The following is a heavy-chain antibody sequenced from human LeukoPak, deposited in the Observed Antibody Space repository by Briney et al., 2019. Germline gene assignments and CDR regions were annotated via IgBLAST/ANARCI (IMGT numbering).Heavy chain of an antibody. V-gene: IGHV3-48*04. CDR2: ISSSGSTI. D-gene: IGHD4-17*01. J-gene: IGHJ4*02. Sequence: GGSLRLSCAASGFTFSSYSMNWVRQAPGKGLEWVSYISSSGSTIYYADSVKGRFTISRDNAKNSLYLQMNSLRAEDTAVYYCARDFSVTRPSYFDYWGQGTLVTVSS. CDR1: GFTFSSYS. CDR3: ARDFSVTRPSYFDY.